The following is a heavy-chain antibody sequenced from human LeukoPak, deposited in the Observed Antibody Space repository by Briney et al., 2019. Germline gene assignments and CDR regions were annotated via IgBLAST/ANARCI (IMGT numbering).Heavy chain of an antibody. CDR2: IKEDGSIK. CDR3: AELGITMIGGV. J-gene: IGHJ6*04. V-gene: IGHV3-7*01. CDR1: EFTFSNNW. D-gene: IGHD3-10*02. Sequence: GGSLRLSCAASEFTFSNNWMSWVRQAPGKGPEWVASIKEDGSIKYYVDSVKGRFTISRDNAKNSLYLQMSSLRAEDTAVYYCAELGITMIGGVWGKGTTVTISS.